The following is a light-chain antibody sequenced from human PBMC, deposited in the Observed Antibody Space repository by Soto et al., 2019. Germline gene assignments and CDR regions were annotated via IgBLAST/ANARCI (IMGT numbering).Light chain of an antibody. V-gene: IGKV4-1*01. J-gene: IGKJ2*03. Sequence: DIVLTQSPDSLAMSLGERATINCKSSQTVLYYSNNKNFLAWYQQKSGQPPKMLIDWASTRESGVPDRFSGSGSGTNFTLTISSLQAEDVAVYYCQQYFNAPYSFGQGTKLEI. CDR3: QQYFNAPYS. CDR2: WAS. CDR1: QTVLYYSNNKNF.